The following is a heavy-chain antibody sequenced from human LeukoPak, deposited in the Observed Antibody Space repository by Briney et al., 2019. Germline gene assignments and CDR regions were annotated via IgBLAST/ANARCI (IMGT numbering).Heavy chain of an antibody. D-gene: IGHD6-13*01. J-gene: IGHJ5*02. CDR3: AREIAAAGTRVDP. V-gene: IGHV4-30-2*01. Sequence: SETLSLTCSLSGGSISSGDSSWSWLRQAPGKGLEWIGSIYHRGSNDYNPSLESRVSISVDRSTNQFSLKVNSVTAADTAVYYCAREIAAAGTRVDPWGQGTLVTVSS. CDR1: GGSISSGDSS. CDR2: IYHRGSN.